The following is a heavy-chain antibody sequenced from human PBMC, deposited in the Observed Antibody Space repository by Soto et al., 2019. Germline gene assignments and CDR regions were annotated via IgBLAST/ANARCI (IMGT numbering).Heavy chain of an antibody. CDR3: ARESLDYYYGLDV. CDR1: GFAFSRDG. V-gene: IGHV3-30*03. CDR2: ISYDGSDK. Sequence: QVQLVESGGDVAQPGRSLRLSCAASGFAFSRDGMHWVRQAPGKGLEWVAVISYDGSDKYYADSVKGRFTISRDNSRNTLFLQLNSLRAEDTAVYYCARESLDYYYGLDVWGQGTTVTVSS. J-gene: IGHJ6*02. D-gene: IGHD1-1*01.